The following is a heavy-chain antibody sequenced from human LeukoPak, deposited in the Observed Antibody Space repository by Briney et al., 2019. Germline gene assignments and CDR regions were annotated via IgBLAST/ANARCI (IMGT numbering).Heavy chain of an antibody. CDR3: ARWAGEGITPDY. J-gene: IGHJ4*02. V-gene: IGHV3-21*01. D-gene: IGHD3-16*01. CDR1: GFTFSSYS. Sequence: KPGGSLRLSCAASGFTFSSYSMNWVRQAPGKGLEWVSSISSSSSYIYYADSVKGRFTISRDNAKNSLYLQMNSLRAEDTAVYYCARWAGEGITPDYWGQGTLVTVSS. CDR2: ISSSSSYI.